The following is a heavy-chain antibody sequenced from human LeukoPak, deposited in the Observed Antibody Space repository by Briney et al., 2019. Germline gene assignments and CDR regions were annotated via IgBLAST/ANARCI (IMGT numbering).Heavy chain of an antibody. Sequence: GGSLRLSCAASGFTFSSYAMHWVRQAPGKGLEYVSAISSNGGSTYYANSVKGRFTISRDNSKNTLYLQMGSLRAEDMAVYYCARDPDSSGSYSLRTSAFDIWGQGTMVTVSS. J-gene: IGHJ3*02. V-gene: IGHV3-64*01. CDR2: ISSNGGST. CDR1: GFTFSSYA. CDR3: ARDPDSSGSYSLRTSAFDI. D-gene: IGHD3-22*01.